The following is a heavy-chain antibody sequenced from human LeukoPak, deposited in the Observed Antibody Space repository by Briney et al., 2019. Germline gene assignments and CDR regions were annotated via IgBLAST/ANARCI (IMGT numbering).Heavy chain of an antibody. D-gene: IGHD6-19*01. J-gene: IGHJ4*02. CDR3: VRSGMAVADY. CDR2: IYTSGNT. V-gene: IGHV4-61*02. Sequence: PSQTLSLTCTVSGGSISSGSYYWSWIRQPAGKGLEWIGRIYTSGNTNYNPSLKSRVTISVDTSKNQFSLKLSSVTAADTAVYYCVRSGMAVADYWGQGTLVTVSS. CDR1: GGSISSGSYY.